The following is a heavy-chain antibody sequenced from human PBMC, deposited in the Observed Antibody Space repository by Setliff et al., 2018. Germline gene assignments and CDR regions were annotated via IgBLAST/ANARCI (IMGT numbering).Heavy chain of an antibody. CDR1: GGTFSDYY. J-gene: IGHJ4*02. V-gene: IGHV4-34*01. CDR2: INHRGST. CDR3: ARGGERYHSAS. Sequence: SETLSLTCAAYGGTFSDYYWTWIRQPPGKGLEWIGEINHRGSTNYNPSLKSRVTMSVDKSKNQFSLKLSSVTAADTAVYYCARGGERYHSASWGQGTLVTVSS. D-gene: IGHD1-1*01.